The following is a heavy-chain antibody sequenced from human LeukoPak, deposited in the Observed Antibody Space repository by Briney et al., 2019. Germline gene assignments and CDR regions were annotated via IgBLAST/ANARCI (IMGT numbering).Heavy chain of an antibody. V-gene: IGHV4-34*01. CDR3: ARGSGRSDY. Sequence: PSETLSLTCAVYGGSFSGYYWSWIRQPPGKGLEWIGEINHSGSTNYNPSLKSRVTISVDTSKNQFSLKLSSVTAADTAVYYCARGSGRSDYWGQGTLVTVSS. CDR1: GGSFSGYY. J-gene: IGHJ4*02. CDR2: INHSGST. D-gene: IGHD3-10*01.